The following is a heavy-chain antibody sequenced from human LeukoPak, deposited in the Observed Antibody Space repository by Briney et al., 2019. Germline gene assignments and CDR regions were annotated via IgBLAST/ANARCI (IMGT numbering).Heavy chain of an antibody. D-gene: IGHD3-10*01. CDR3: ARESVTTVRGVIITQFDP. CDR1: GGSISSSSYY. J-gene: IGHJ5*02. CDR2: IYYSGST. Sequence: SETLSLTCTVSGGSISSSSYYWGWIRQPPGKGLEWIGSIYYSGSTYYNPSLKSRVTISVDTSKNQFSLKLSSVTAADTAVYYCARESVTTVRGVIITQFDPWGQGTLVTVSS. V-gene: IGHV4-39*07.